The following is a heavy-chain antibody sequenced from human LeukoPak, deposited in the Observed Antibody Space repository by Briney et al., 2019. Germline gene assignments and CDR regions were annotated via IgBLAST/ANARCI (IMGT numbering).Heavy chain of an antibody. V-gene: IGHV4-30-4*01. Sequence: SETLSLTCTVSGGSISSGDYYWSWIRQPPGKGLEWIGYIYYSGSTYYNPSLKSRVTISVDTSKNQFSLKLSSVTAADTAVYYCAREGYDFWSGYYDYGGQGTLVTVSS. CDR2: IYYSGST. J-gene: IGHJ4*02. D-gene: IGHD3-3*01. CDR1: GGSISSGDYY. CDR3: AREGYDFWSGYYDY.